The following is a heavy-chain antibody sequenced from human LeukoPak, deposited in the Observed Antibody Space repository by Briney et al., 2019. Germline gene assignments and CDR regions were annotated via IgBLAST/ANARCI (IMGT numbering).Heavy chain of an antibody. CDR1: GYTFTNYG. Sequence: ASVKVSCKASGYTFTNYGISWVRQAPGQGLEWVGWISAYNGNTNYAQNVQDRVALTTDTSTTTAYMELRSLRSDDTTVYYCARALPGAYCGITTCFSDHWGQGTLVTVSS. CDR2: ISAYNGNT. J-gene: IGHJ4*02. CDR3: ARALPGAYCGITTCFSDH. V-gene: IGHV1-18*01. D-gene: IGHD2-2*01.